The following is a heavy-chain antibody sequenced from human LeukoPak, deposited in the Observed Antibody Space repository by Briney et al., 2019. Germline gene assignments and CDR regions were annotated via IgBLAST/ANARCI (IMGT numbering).Heavy chain of an antibody. CDR2: ISYDGSNK. CDR3: ARDLTFLLAYGYFDY. CDR1: GFTFSSYA. V-gene: IGHV3-30*04. J-gene: IGHJ4*02. D-gene: IGHD5-18*01. Sequence: GGSLRLSCAASGFTFSSYAMHWVRQAPGKGLEWVAVISYDGSNKYYADSVKGRFTISRDNSKNTLYLQMNSLRAEDTAVYYCARDLTFLLAYGYFDYWGQGTLVTVSS.